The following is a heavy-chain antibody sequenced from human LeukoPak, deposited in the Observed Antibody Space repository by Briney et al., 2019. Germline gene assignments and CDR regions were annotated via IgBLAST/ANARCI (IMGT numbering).Heavy chain of an antibody. CDR1: GFTFSSYS. CDR2: ISSSSSYI. Sequence: GGSLRLSCAASGFTFSSYSMNWVRQAPGKGLEWVSSISSSSSYIYYADSVKGRFTISRDNAKNSLYLQMNSLRAEDTAVYYCARGSGYERYFDYWGQGTLVTVSS. V-gene: IGHV3-21*01. J-gene: IGHJ4*02. D-gene: IGHD5-12*01. CDR3: ARGSGYERYFDY.